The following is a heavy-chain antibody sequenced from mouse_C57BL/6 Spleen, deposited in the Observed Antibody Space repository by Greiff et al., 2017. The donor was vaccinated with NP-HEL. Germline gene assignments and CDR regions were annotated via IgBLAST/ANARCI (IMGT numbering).Heavy chain of an antibody. CDR2: IDPSDSYT. V-gene: IGHV1-69*01. J-gene: IGHJ4*01. Sequence: QVQLQQPGAELVMPGASVKLSCKASGYTFTSYWMHWVKQRPGQGLEWIGEIDPSDSYTNYNQKFKGKSTLTVDKSSSTAYMQLSSLTSEDSAVYYSARGGGNSYYAMDYWGQGTSVTVSS. CDR1: GYTFTSYW. CDR3: ARGGGNSYYAMDY. D-gene: IGHD2-1*01.